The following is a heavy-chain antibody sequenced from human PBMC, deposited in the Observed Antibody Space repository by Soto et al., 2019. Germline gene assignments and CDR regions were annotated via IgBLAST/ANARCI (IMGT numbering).Heavy chain of an antibody. Sequence: QVQLVQSGSEVKRPGASVRVSCKASGYMFDTYGISWVRQAPGQGLEWMGWISAYNGHTDYAQRFQGRVTMTTDTSTNTVSLELRGLRSDDTAVYYCARGRTWGARDFDYWGQGTLVTVSS. J-gene: IGHJ4*02. V-gene: IGHV1-18*01. CDR3: ARGRTWGARDFDY. CDR2: ISAYNGHT. D-gene: IGHD3-16*01. CDR1: GYMFDTYG.